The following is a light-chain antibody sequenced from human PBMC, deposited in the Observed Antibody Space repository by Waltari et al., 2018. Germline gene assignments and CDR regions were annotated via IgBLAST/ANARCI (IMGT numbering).Light chain of an antibody. CDR3: QQYYGVPLT. CDR2: WVS. V-gene: IGKV4-1*01. Sequence: DIVMTQSPDSLTVSLGERATINCKSSQSVLSSSDNKNYLGWYPQKPGQPPKLLISWVSTRESGVPDRFSGSGSGTDFTLTISSLQAEDVAVYYCQQYYGVPLTFGGGTKVEIK. CDR1: QSVLSSSDNKNY. J-gene: IGKJ4*01.